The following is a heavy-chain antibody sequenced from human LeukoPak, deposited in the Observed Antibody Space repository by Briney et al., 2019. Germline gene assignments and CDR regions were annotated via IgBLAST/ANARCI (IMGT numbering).Heavy chain of an antibody. Sequence: KPSETLSLTCAVYGGSFSGYYWSWIRQPPGKGLEWIGEINHSGSTNYNPSLKSRVTISVDTSKNQFSLKLGSVTAADTAVYYCARGLEARDFDYWGQGTLVTVSS. J-gene: IGHJ4*02. CDR2: INHSGST. D-gene: IGHD6-6*01. CDR3: ARGLEARDFDY. V-gene: IGHV4-34*01. CDR1: GGSFSGYY.